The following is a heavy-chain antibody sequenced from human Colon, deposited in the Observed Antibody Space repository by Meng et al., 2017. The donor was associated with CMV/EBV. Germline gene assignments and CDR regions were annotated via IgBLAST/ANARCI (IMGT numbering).Heavy chain of an antibody. CDR2: INHSGST. CDR1: GGSFSGYY. V-gene: IGHV4-34*01. CDR3: ARMRARTDWFDP. D-gene: IGHD5-12*01. Sequence: GSLRLSCAVYGGSFSGYYWSWIRQPPGKGLEWIGEINHSGSTNYNPSLKSRVTISVDTSKNQFSPKLSSVTAADTAVYYCARMRARTDWFDPWGQGTQVTVSS. J-gene: IGHJ5*02.